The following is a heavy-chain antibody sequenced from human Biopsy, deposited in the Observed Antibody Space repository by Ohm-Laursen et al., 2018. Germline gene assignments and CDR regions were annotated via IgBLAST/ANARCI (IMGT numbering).Heavy chain of an antibody. CDR1: GYTFTGYY. V-gene: IGHV1-8*02. Sequence: GASVKVSCKASGYTFTGYYMHWVRQAPGQGLEWMGWISPYNDKTSYPPKLQGRVTMTRNTSISTAYMELSSLRSEDTAVYFCARADPPLFYYGSGSSNWFDPWGQGTLVTVSS. CDR2: ISPYNDKT. D-gene: IGHD3-10*01. J-gene: IGHJ5*02. CDR3: ARADPPLFYYGSGSSNWFDP.